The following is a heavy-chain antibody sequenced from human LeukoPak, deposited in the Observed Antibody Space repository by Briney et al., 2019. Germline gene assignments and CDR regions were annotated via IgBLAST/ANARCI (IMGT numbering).Heavy chain of an antibody. Sequence: PSDTLSLTCAVYGGSLSGYYWSWIRQPPGKGLECIGQMNHSGSSNYNPSLKSRVTMSVDTSKNQFSLNLNSVTAADTAVYFCARGVNQLPPGDYWGQGTLVTVSS. J-gene: IGHJ4*02. CDR3: ARGVNQLPPGDY. V-gene: IGHV4-34*01. CDR1: GGSLSGYY. D-gene: IGHD2-2*01. CDR2: MNHSGSS.